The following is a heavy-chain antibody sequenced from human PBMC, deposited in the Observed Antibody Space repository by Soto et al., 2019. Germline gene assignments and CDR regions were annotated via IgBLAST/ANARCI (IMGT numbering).Heavy chain of an antibody. J-gene: IGHJ6*02. CDR1: GYTFTSYG. Sequence: GASVKVSCKASGYTFTSYGISWVRQAPGQGLEWMGWISAYNGNTNYAQELQGRVTMTTDTSTSTAYMELRSLRSDDTAVYYCARDRHYDSSGYYWDYYYYGMDVWGQGTTVTVSS. CDR2: ISAYNGNT. V-gene: IGHV1-18*01. CDR3: ARDRHYDSSGYYWDYYYYGMDV. D-gene: IGHD3-22*01.